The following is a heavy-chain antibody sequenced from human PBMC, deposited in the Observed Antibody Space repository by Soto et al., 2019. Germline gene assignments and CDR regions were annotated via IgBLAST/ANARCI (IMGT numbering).Heavy chain of an antibody. V-gene: IGHV1-69*13. D-gene: IGHD2-2*01. CDR1: GGTFSSYA. Sequence: GASVKVSCKASGGTFSSYAISGLRQAPGQGLEWMGGIIPIFGTANYAQRFQGRVTITADESTSTAYMELSSLRSEDTAVDYCASGVVPAAMAGHWFDPWGQGTLVTVSS. CDR3: ASGVVPAAMAGHWFDP. CDR2: IIPIFGTA. J-gene: IGHJ5*02.